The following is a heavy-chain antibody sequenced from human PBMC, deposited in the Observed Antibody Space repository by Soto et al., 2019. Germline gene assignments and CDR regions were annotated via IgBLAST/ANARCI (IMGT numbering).Heavy chain of an antibody. V-gene: IGHV5-51*01. CDR3: ARSGVSTPRLEDPFDI. CDR1: GYSFPSYW. CDR2: IYPGDSDS. D-gene: IGHD5-12*01. J-gene: IGHJ3*02. Sequence: PGESLKISCKGSGYSFPSYWLAWVLQRPGKGLEYMGIIYPGDSDSRYSPAFQGQVTISADKSINTAYLQWTSLKASDTAIYYCARSGVSTPRLEDPFDIWGQGTMVTVSS.